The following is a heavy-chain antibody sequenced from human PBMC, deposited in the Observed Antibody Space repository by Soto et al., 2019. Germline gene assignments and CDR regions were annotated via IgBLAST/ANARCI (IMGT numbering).Heavy chain of an antibody. CDR3: ARFCRQEFVRDSTSPTCYFDY. D-gene: IGHD1-26*01. CDR2: IRSCNGDT. CDR1: VYAISIYG. Sequence: LVNVSCKASVYAISIYGITWVRQEQGKGLEWMGWIRSCNGDTKYAPKLPGRGTMTTDISTTMTYMAMRRLTSEDTAVHYCARFCRQEFVRDSTSPTCYFDYSGRGTLVTVYS. V-gene: IGHV1-18*01. J-gene: IGHJ4*02.